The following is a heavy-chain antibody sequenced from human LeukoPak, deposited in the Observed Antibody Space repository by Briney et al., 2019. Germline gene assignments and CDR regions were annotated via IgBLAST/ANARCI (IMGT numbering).Heavy chain of an antibody. V-gene: IGHV3-7*01. J-gene: IGHJ4*02. D-gene: IGHD2-2*01. Sequence: GGSLRLSCAASGFTFSSYWMSWVRQAPGKGLEWVANIKQDGSEKYYVDSVKGRFTISRDNAKNSQYLQMNSLRAEDTAVYYCARWGRNIVVVPAALDYWGQGTLVTVSS. CDR3: ARWGRNIVVVPAALDY. CDR2: IKQDGSEK. CDR1: GFTFSSYW.